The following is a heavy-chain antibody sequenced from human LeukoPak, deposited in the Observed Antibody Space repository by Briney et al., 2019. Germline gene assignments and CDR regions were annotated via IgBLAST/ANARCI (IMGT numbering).Heavy chain of an antibody. CDR2: IYPGDSDT. D-gene: IGHD6-19*01. CDR3: ASLASARDSSLDY. CDR1: GYSFTSYW. J-gene: IGHJ4*02. Sequence: GESLKISCKGSGYSFTSYWIGWVRQMPGKGLEWMGIIYPGDSDTRYSPSFQGQVTISADKSISTAYLQWSSLKASDTAMYYRASLASARDSSLDYWGQGTLVTVSS. V-gene: IGHV5-51*01.